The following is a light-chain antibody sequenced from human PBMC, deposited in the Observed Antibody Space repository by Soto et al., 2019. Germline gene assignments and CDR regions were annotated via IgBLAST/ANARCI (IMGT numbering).Light chain of an antibody. Sequence: CSPTLSVTTGERATLSCRASQSVNTNFAWYQQKPGQAPRLLIYGASTRATGIPARFSGSGSGTEFTLTISSLQSEDFAVYYCQQYNNWTSWTFGHGTKVDIK. V-gene: IGKV3-15*01. CDR3: QQYNNWTSWT. CDR1: QSVNTN. CDR2: GAS. J-gene: IGKJ1*01.